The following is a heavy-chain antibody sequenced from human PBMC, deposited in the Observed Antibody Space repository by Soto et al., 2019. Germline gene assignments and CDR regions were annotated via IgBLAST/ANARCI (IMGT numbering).Heavy chain of an antibody. D-gene: IGHD3-10*01. J-gene: IGHJ4*02. CDR1: GFTFSSYG. CDR3: AKDSPVLQWFGEPRPDY. Sequence: GGSLRLSCAASGFTFSSYGMHWVRQAPGKGLEWVAVISYDGSNKYYADSVKGRFTISRDNSKNTLYLQMNSLRAEDTAVYYCAKDSPVLQWFGEPRPDYWGQGTLVTVSS. V-gene: IGHV3-30*18. CDR2: ISYDGSNK.